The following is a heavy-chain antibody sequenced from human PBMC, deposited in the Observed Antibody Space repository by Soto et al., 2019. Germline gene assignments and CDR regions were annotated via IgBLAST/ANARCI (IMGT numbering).Heavy chain of an antibody. V-gene: IGHV4-59*01. Sequence: SETLSLTCTVSGGSISSYYWSWIRQPPGKGLEWIGYIYYSGSTNYNPSLKSRVTISVDTSKNQFSLKLSSVTAADTAVYYCARTNYYGSGSPESWFDPWGQGTLVTVSS. CDR3: ARTNYYGSGSPESWFDP. CDR2: IYYSGST. CDR1: GGSISSYY. D-gene: IGHD3-10*01. J-gene: IGHJ5*02.